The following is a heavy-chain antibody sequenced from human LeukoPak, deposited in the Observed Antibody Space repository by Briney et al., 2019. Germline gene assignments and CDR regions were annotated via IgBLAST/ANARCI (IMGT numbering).Heavy chain of an antibody. CDR2: ISPNSGGT. CDR1: GYTFTGYY. CDR3: ARYTRLGSGYDPNWFDP. V-gene: IGHV1-2*02. D-gene: IGHD5-12*01. Sequence: ASVKVSCKASGYTFTGYYMHWVRQAPGQGLEWMGWISPNSGGTNYAQKFQGRVTMTRDTSISTAYVELSRLRSDDTAVYYCARYTRLGSGYDPNWFDPWDQGTLVTVSS. J-gene: IGHJ5*02.